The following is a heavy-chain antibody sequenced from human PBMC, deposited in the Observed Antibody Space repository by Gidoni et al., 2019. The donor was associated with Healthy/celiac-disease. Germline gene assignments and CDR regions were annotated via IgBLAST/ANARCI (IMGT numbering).Heavy chain of an antibody. CDR1: GGSISSSSYY. D-gene: IGHD2-2*01. J-gene: IGHJ5*02. V-gene: IGHV4-39*01. CDR2: IYYSGST. CDR3: ARLRLGLGYCSSTSCLNWFDP. Sequence: QLPLQESGPGLVKPSETLSLPCTVSGGSISSSSYYWGWIRQPPGKGLEWIGSIYYSGSTYYNPSLKSRVTISVDTSKNQFSLKLSSVTAADTAVYYCARLRLGLGYCSSTSCLNWFDPWGQGTLVTVSS.